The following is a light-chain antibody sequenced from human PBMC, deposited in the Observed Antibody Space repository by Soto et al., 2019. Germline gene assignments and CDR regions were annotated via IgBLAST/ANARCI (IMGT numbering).Light chain of an antibody. CDR1: QSVASW. Sequence: DIQMTQSPSSVSSSVGDRVTITCRASQSVASWLAWYQQKPGKAPNLLVYAASTLTSGVPSRFRGSGSGTEFPPIISRVHPDDVASYYWQQGNSFPPTFGQGTKVEIK. J-gene: IGKJ1*01. CDR3: QQGNSFPPT. CDR2: AAS. V-gene: IGKV1-12*01.